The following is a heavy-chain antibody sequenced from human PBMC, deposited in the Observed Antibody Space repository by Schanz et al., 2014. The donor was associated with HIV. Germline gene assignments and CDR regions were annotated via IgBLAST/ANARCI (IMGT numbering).Heavy chain of an antibody. Sequence: EVQLLESGGALVQPGGSLRLSCTASGFIFSNYAMGWVRQAPGKGLEWVSTTSGSGGRTYYADSVKGRFTISRDDSENTLYLQMNSLRVEDTAVYYCARDRYYGSGSYYSYGMDVWGQGTTVTVSS. D-gene: IGHD3-10*01. CDR3: ARDRYYGSGSYYSYGMDV. CDR1: GFIFSNYA. V-gene: IGHV3-23*01. J-gene: IGHJ6*02. CDR2: TSGSGGRT.